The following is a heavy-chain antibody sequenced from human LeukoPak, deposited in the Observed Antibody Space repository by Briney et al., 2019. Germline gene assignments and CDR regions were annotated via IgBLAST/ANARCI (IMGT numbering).Heavy chain of an antibody. D-gene: IGHD2-21*02. CDR1: GSIFTSYW. Sequence: GASLKICCECSGSIFTSYWIGWVRQLPGKGLEWMGIIYPGDSDTRYSPSFQGQVTISADKSISTAHLQWSSLKASDTAMYYCARQQGYCGGDCYIDYWGQGTLVTVSS. CDR2: IYPGDSDT. V-gene: IGHV5-51*01. CDR3: ARQQGYCGGDCYIDY. J-gene: IGHJ4*02.